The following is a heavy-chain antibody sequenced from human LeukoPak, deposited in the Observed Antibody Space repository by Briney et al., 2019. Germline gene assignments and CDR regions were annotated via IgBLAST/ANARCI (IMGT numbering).Heavy chain of an antibody. J-gene: IGHJ5*02. CDR2: IYHSGST. CDR1: GGSISSGGYY. Sequence: TSETLSLTRTVSGGSISSGGYYWSWIRQPPGKGLEWIGYIYHSGSTYYNPSLKSRVTISVDRSKNQFSLKLSSVTAADTAVYYCARGSIAASPFDPWGQGTLVTVSS. CDR3: ARGSIAASPFDP. D-gene: IGHD6-6*01. V-gene: IGHV4-30-2*01.